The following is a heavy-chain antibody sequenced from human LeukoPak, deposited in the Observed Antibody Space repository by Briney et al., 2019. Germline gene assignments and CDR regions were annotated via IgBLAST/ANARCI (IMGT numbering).Heavy chain of an antibody. CDR3: ARINFKSARDY. CDR1: GFTFSTEW. V-gene: IGHV3-7*01. CDR2: IKQDGIEN. D-gene: IGHD1-20*01. Sequence: GGTLRLSCAASGFTFSTEWMSWVRQAPVLGLDRVANIKQDGIENFYVDSVKGRFTISRDNAKNSLYLQMNSLSAEDTAMYYCARINFKSARDYWGQGTLVTVSS. J-gene: IGHJ4*02.